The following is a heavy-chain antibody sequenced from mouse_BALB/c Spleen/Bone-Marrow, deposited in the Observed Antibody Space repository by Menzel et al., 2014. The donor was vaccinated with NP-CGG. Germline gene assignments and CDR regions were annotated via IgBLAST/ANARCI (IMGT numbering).Heavy chain of an antibody. CDR2: ISSGSSTI. CDR1: GFTFSSFA. J-gene: IGHJ2*01. D-gene: IGHD1-1*01. CDR3: ARSGSSSGYFDY. Sequence: EVQRVESGGGLVQPGGSRKLSCAASGFTFSSFAMHWVRQAPEKGLERVAYISSGSSTIYYADTVMGRFTISRDNPKNTLFLQMTSLRSEDTAMYYCARSGSSSGYFDYWGQGTTLTVSS. V-gene: IGHV5-17*02.